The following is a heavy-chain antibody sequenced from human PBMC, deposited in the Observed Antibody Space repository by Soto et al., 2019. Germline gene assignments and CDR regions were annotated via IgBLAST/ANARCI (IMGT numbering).Heavy chain of an antibody. CDR2: ISYDGSNK. Sequence: LRLSCAASGFTFSSYAMHWVRQAPGKGLEWVAVISYDGSNKYYADSVKGRFTISRDNSKNTLYLQMNSLRAEDTAVYYCARVPSITGPRQASLAVWGQGTTVTVSS. CDR1: GFTFSSYA. V-gene: IGHV3-30-3*01. D-gene: IGHD1-20*01. CDR3: ARVPSITGPRQASLAV. J-gene: IGHJ6*02.